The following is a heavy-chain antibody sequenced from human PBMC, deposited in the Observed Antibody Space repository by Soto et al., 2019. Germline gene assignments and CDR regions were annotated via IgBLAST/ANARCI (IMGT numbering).Heavy chain of an antibody. J-gene: IGHJ4*02. V-gene: IGHV3-30*18. D-gene: IGHD5-18*01. CDR1: GFTFSSYG. CDR3: AKDSDTAMVTYLDY. Sequence: QPGGSLRLSCAASGFTFSSYGMHWVRQAPGKGLEWVAVISYDGSNKYYADSVKGRFTISRDNSKNTLYLQMNSLRAEDTAVYYCAKDSDTAMVTYLDYWGQGTLVTVSS. CDR2: ISYDGSNK.